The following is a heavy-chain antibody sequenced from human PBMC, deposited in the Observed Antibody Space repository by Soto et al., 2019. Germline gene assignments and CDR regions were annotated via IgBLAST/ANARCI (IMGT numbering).Heavy chain of an antibody. CDR3: ASIWGSYHLLDY. J-gene: IGHJ4*02. CDR2: IYYSGST. CDR1: GGSISSGGYY. Sequence: PSETLSLTCTVSGGSISSGGYYWSWIRQHPGKGLEWIGYIYYSGSTYYNPSLKSRVTISVDTSKNQFSLKLSSVTAADTAVYYCASIWGSYHLLDYWGQGTLVTVSS. D-gene: IGHD3-16*02. V-gene: IGHV4-31*03.